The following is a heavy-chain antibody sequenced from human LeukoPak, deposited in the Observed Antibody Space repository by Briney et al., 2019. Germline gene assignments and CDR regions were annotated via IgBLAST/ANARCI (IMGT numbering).Heavy chain of an antibody. CDR1: GFTFSSYE. V-gene: IGHV3-48*03. J-gene: IGHJ4*02. D-gene: IGHD3-10*01. Sequence: PGGSLRLSCAASGFTFSSYEMNWVRQAPGKGLEWVSYISSSGSTIYYADSVKGRFTISRDNAKNSLYLQMNSLRAEDTAVYYCERELNPPGMCWGWWGKGTLRNVSS. CDR3: ERELNPPGMCWGW. CDR2: ISSSGSTI.